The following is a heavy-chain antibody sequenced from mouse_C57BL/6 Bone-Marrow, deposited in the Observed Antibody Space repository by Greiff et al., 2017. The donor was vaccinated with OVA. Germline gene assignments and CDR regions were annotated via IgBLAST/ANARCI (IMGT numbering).Heavy chain of an antibody. V-gene: IGHV3-1*01. J-gene: IGHJ4*01. CDR2: ISYSGST. D-gene: IGHD3-2*02. Sequence: VQLQQSGPGMVKPSQSLSLTCTVTGYSITSGYDWHWIRHFPGNKLEWMGYISYSGSTNYNPSLKSRISITHDTSKNHFFLKLNSVTTEDTATYYCARGSGYGYYAMDYWGQGTSVTVSS. CDR1: GYSITSGYD. CDR3: ARGSGYGYYAMDY.